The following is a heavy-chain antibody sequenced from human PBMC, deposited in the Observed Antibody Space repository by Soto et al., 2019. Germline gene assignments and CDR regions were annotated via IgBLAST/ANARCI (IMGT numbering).Heavy chain of an antibody. Sequence: NPSETLSLTCTVSGGSISRGNYYWSWIRQPPGKGLEWIGFISYSGTTHYSASLRSRVSISVDTSKNQFSLDLSSVTAADTAVYYCATMGTPVTGLYYFDYWGQGTLVP. V-gene: IGHV4-30-4*01. CDR2: ISYSGTT. D-gene: IGHD4-17*01. CDR3: ATMGTPVTGLYYFDY. J-gene: IGHJ4*02. CDR1: GGSISRGNYY.